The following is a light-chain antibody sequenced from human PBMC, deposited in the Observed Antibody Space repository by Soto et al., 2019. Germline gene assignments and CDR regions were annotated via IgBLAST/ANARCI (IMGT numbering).Light chain of an antibody. CDR3: QPYNSYSST. Sequence: HMNKSPSTLPACVGYRFTITYRSSQSISNWLAWYQQKPGTAPKVLIYHASSLESGVPSRFSGSGSGTEFTLTISSLLPDDFATYYCQPYNSYSSTFGHGTTV. V-gene: IGKV1-5*01. CDR1: QSISNW. CDR2: HAS. J-gene: IGKJ1*01.